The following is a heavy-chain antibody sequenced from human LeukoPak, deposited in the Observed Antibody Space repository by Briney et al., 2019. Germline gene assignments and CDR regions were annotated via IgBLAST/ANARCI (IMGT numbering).Heavy chain of an antibody. CDR1: GGSISSSSYY. Sequence: AETLSLTCTVSGGSISSSSYYWGWIRQPPGKGLEWIRSIYYSGSTYYNPSLKSRVTICVDATKNQLSLKLSSVTAADTAVYYCARPQGYQLLDFEYWGQGTLVTVSS. J-gene: IGHJ4*02. CDR3: ARPQGYQLLDFEY. CDR2: IYYSGST. D-gene: IGHD2-2*01. V-gene: IGHV4-39*01.